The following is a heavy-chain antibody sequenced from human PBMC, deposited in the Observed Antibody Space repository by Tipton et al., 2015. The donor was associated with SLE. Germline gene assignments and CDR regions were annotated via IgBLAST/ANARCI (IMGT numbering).Heavy chain of an antibody. J-gene: IGHJ4*02. CDR1: GGSFSGYY. Sequence: TLSLTCAVYGGSFSGYYWSWIRQPPGKGLEWIGEINHSGSTNYNPSLKSRVTISVDTSKNQFSLKLSSVTAADTAVYYCARELRAGYFDYWGQGNLVTVSS. D-gene: IGHD3-10*01. V-gene: IGHV4-34*01. CDR2: INHSGST. CDR3: ARELRAGYFDY.